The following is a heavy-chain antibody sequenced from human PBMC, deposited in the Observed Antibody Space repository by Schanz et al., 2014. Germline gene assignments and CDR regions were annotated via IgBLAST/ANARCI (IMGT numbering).Heavy chain of an antibody. J-gene: IGHJ4*02. CDR2: INHGGST. V-gene: IGHV4-34*01. CDR3: ARAARRTRVVPLYFDY. Sequence: QVQLQQWGAGLLKPSETLSLTCAVYGGSFSGYYWSWIRQPPGKGLEWIAEINHGGSTNYNPSLKDRVTISVDTSKNQCSLKLRSVTAADTAVYYCARAARRTRVVPLYFDYWGQGTLVTVSS. CDR1: GGSFSGYY. D-gene: IGHD2-2*01.